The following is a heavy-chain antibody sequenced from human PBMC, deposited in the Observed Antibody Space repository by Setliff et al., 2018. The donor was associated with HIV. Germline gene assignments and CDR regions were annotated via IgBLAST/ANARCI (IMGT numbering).Heavy chain of an antibody. CDR2: INPKTGDT. D-gene: IGHD5-12*01. V-gene: IGHV1-2*02. Sequence: ASVKVSCKASGGTFSSHAINWVRLAPGRGLEWVGLINPKTGDTSYAQKFQGRVTMTRDTSISTAYMDLDRLGSDDTAVYYCARDPRFSGYAQAFDYWGQGSLVTVSS. CDR1: GGTFSSHA. CDR3: ARDPRFSGYAQAFDY. J-gene: IGHJ4*02.